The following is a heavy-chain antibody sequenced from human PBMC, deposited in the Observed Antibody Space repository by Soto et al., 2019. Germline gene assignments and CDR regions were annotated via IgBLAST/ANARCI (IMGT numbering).Heavy chain of an antibody. V-gene: IGHV3-33*01. J-gene: IGHJ4*02. CDR2: IWYDGSNK. CDR1: GFTFSSYG. D-gene: IGHD3-22*01. CDR3: ARDRPSSGYYPDY. Sequence: GGSLRLSCAASGFTFSSYGMHWVRQAPGKGLEWVAVIWYDGSNKYYADSVKGRFTISRDNSKNTLYLQMNSLRAEDTAVYYCARDRPSSGYYPDYWGQGTLVTVSS.